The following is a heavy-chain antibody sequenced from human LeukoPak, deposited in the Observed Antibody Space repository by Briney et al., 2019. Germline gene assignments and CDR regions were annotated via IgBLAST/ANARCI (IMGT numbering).Heavy chain of an antibody. J-gene: IGHJ4*02. CDR1: GFTLGDYA. D-gene: IGHD3-10*01. V-gene: IGHV3-49*03. CDR3: TRGMVRGVIITWANFDY. Sequence: GGSLRLSCTASGFTLGDYAMSWFRQAPGKGLEWVGFIRSKAYGGTTEYAASVKGRFTISRDDSKSIAYLQMNSLKTEDTAVYYCTRGMVRGVIITWANFDYWGQGTLVTVSS. CDR2: IRSKAYGGTT.